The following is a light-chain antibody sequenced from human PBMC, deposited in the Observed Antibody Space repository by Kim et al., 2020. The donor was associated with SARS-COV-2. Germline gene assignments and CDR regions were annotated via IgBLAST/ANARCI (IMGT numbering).Light chain of an antibody. CDR1: EGIAKS. V-gene: IGKV1-16*01. CDR3: QQFNAFPIT. J-gene: IGKJ5*01. Sequence: DIHMTQSPSSLSASIGDRVTITCRAGEGIAKSLAWFQQKPGTAPKCLIYGASTLEPGVPSRFSGRRSGTEFTLTINSLQPEDFATYYCQQFNAFPITFGQGTRLEIK. CDR2: GAS.